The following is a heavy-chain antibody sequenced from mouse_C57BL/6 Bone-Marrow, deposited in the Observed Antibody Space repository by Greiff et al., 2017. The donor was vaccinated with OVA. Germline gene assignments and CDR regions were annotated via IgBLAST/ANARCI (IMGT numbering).Heavy chain of an antibody. CDR3: ARVLYYYGSYYYAMDY. Sequence: EVQLQQSGPELVKPGASVKISCKASGYTFTDYYMNWVKQSHGKSLEWIGDINPNNGGTSYNQKFKGKATLTVDKSSSTAYMELRSLTSEDSAVYYCARVLYYYGSYYYAMDYWGQGTSVTVSS. CDR2: INPNNGGT. CDR1: GYTFTDYY. J-gene: IGHJ4*01. D-gene: IGHD1-1*01. V-gene: IGHV1-26*01.